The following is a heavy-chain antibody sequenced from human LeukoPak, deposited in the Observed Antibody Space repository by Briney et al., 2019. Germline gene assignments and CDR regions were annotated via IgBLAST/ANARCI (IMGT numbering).Heavy chain of an antibody. J-gene: IGHJ4*02. Sequence: ASVNVSCKASGYTFTGYYMHWVRQAPGQGLEGMGWINPNSGGTNYAQKFHGRVTMTRDTSISTAYKELSRLRSADTAVYYCARAEWAYGDYGYWGQGTLVTVSS. CDR3: ARAEWAYGDYGY. CDR2: INPNSGGT. D-gene: IGHD4-17*01. V-gene: IGHV1-2*02. CDR1: GYTFTGYY.